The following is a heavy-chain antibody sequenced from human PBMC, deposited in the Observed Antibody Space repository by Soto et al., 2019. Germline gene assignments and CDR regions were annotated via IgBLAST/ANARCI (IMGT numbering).Heavy chain of an antibody. CDR1: GGSFRGYH. D-gene: IGHD6-6*01. CDR3: ARGLSSSATFYHYYGMDV. CDR2: INHSGST. V-gene: IGHV4-34*01. Sequence: QVQLQQWGAGLLKPSETLSLTCAVYGGSFRGYHWSWIHQPPGKGLEWIGEINHSGSTNYNPSLKSRVIISLETSKNQFSLILTSVTAADTAVYYCARGLSSSATFYHYYGMDVWGQGTTVTVSS. J-gene: IGHJ6*02.